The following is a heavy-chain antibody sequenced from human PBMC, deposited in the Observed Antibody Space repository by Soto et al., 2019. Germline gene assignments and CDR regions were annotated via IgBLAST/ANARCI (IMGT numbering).Heavy chain of an antibody. V-gene: IGHV4-34*01. CDR3: ARGRGDGYNQNWYFDL. D-gene: IGHD3-10*01. CDR1: GGSFSGYY. CDR2: INNGGSS. Sequence: PSETLSLTCAAYGGSFSGYYWSWIRRPPGKGLEWIGEINNGGSSNYNPSLKSRGSMSVGTSNNQFSLKLTSVTAADTAVYYCARGRGDGYNQNWYFDLWGRGTLVTVSS. J-gene: IGHJ2*01.